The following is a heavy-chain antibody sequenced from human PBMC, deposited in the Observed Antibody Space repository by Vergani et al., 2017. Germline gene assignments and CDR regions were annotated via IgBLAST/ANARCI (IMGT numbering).Heavy chain of an antibody. Sequence: EVQLVESGGGLVQPGGSLRLSCAASGFTFSSSSMHWVRQAPGKGLEWVSAIRSADTNTYYADSVEGRFAISRDNAKTSLYLQMNSLRVEDTAVYYCAREGVPDAFDSWGQGTMVTVSS. V-gene: IGHV3-48*01. CDR3: AREGVPDAFDS. CDR1: GFTFSSSS. D-gene: IGHD4/OR15-4a*01. CDR2: IRSADTNT. J-gene: IGHJ3*02.